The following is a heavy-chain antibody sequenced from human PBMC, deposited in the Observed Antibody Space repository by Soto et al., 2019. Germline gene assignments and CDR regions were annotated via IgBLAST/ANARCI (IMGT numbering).Heavy chain of an antibody. CDR1: GFTFSSYA. Sequence: GGSLRLSCKGSGFTFSSYAIQWVRQAPGKGLEWVAAISDDGTNKHTADSVKGRFTISRDNSRNTVYLQVNSLRVEDTAVYYCVRRLTTTVTATGYWGQGTPVTVSS. D-gene: IGHD4-17*01. J-gene: IGHJ4*02. CDR2: ISDDGTNK. V-gene: IGHV3-30-3*01. CDR3: VRRLTTTVTATGY.